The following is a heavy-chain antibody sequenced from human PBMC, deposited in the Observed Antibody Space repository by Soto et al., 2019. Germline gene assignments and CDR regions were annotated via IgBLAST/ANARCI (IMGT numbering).Heavy chain of an antibody. D-gene: IGHD3-22*01. CDR3: ARGGSGYTWFNEF. Sequence: QEQLVQAGAEGKKPGSSAKVSCKASGGLFSSYPISWVRQVPGQGLEWMGGIIPVFQTAYYTQRFQASVTITADESTNTAYKELSSLRCEDTGIYYCARGGSGYTWFNEFWGQGTLVTVSS. V-gene: IGHV1-69*01. CDR1: GGLFSSYP. CDR2: IIPVFQTA. J-gene: IGHJ4*02.